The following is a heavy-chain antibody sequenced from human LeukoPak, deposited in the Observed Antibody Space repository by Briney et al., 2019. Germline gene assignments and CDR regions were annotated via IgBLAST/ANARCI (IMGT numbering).Heavy chain of an antibody. V-gene: IGHV3-74*01. CDR2: INSDGSST. CDR1: GFTFSSYW. Sequence: PGGSLRLSCAASGFTFSSYWMHWVRQSPGKGLVWVSGINSDGSSTSYADSVKGRFTISRDNAKNTVYLQMNSLRAEDTAVYATSRTFDYWGQGTLVTVYS. D-gene: IGHD1-1*01. J-gene: IGHJ4*02. CDR3: SRTFDY.